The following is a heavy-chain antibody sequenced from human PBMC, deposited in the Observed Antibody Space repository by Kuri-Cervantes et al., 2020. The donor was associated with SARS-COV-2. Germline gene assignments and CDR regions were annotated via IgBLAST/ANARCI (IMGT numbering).Heavy chain of an antibody. CDR1: GFTFSNAW. J-gene: IGHJ4*02. CDR2: ISSSGSTI. Sequence: GGSLRLSCAASGFTFSNAWMNWVRQAPGRGLEWVSYISSSGSTIYYADSVKGRFTISRDNAKNSLYLQMSSLRVEDTAVYYCTRMGSGGSPDYWGQGTLVTVSS. V-gene: IGHV3-48*04. D-gene: IGHD2-15*01. CDR3: TRMGSGGSPDY.